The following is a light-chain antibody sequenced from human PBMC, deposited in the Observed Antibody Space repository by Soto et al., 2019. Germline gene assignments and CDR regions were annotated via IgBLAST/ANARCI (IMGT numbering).Light chain of an antibody. Sequence: DIVMTQSPDSLPVSLGERATINCKSSQRVLYSSNNKNYFAWYQQKPGQPPKLLIYWASSRESGVPDRFSGSGSGTDFTLTISSLQAEDVALYDCQQYYSTPPTFGQGTKVEIK. CDR3: QQYYSTPPT. CDR1: QRVLYSSNNKNY. J-gene: IGKJ1*01. V-gene: IGKV4-1*01. CDR2: WAS.